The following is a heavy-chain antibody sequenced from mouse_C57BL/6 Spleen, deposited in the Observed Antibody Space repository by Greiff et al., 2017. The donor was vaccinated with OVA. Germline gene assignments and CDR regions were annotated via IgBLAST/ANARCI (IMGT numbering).Heavy chain of an antibody. D-gene: IGHD1-1*01. J-gene: IGHJ1*03. V-gene: IGHV1-82*01. Sequence: VQLQQSGPELVKPGASVKISCKASGYAFSSSWMNWVKQRPGKGLEWIGRIYPGDGDTNYNGKFKGKATLTADKSSSTAYMQLSSLTSEDSAVYFCARRGTTVVAHWYFDVWGTGTTVTVSS. CDR3: ARRGTTVVAHWYFDV. CDR1: GYAFSSSW. CDR2: IYPGDGDT.